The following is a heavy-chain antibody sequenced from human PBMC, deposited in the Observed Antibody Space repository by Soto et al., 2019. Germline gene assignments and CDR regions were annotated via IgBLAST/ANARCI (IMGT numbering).Heavy chain of an antibody. CDR1: GFTFSIYW. D-gene: IGHD6-6*01. V-gene: IGHV3-74*01. CDR3: ASGPPDSSSDLYYYYGMDV. CDR2: INSDGSST. Sequence: GGSLRLSCAASGFTFSIYWMHWVRQAPGKGLVWVSRINSDGSSTSYADSVKGRFTISRDNTKNTLYLQMNSLRAEDTAVYYCASGPPDSSSDLYYYYGMDVWGQGTTVTVSS. J-gene: IGHJ6*02.